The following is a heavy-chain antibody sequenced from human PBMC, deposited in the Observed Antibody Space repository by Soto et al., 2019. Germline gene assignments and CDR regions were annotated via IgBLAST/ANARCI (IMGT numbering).Heavy chain of an antibody. J-gene: IGHJ4*02. CDR2: ISTYNGNT. V-gene: IGHV1-18*01. D-gene: IGHD3-22*01. CDR3: ARGPTDYYDNSANYFFDY. CDR1: GYTFITYG. Sequence: QVQLVQSGAEVKKPGASVKVSCKASGYTFITYGVSWVRQAPGQGLDWLGWISTYNGNTRYAERLQGRVTMTTDTTMNKAYIELGNLRSDDTAVYYCARGPTDYYDNSANYFFDYWGQGTLVTVSS.